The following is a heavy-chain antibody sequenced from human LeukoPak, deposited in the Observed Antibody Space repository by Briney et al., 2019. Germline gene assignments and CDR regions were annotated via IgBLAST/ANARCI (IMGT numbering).Heavy chain of an antibody. V-gene: IGHV3-48*03. CDR1: GFTFSSYE. J-gene: IGHJ4*02. D-gene: IGHD6-19*01. CDR2: ISSSGSTI. Sequence: GGSLRLSCAASGFTFSSYEMNWVRQAPGKGLEWVSYISSSGSTIYYADSVKGRVTISRDNAKNSLYLQMNNLTAEDTAVYYCARDGASGWSYYFDYWGQGTLVTVSS. CDR3: ARDGASGWSYYFDY.